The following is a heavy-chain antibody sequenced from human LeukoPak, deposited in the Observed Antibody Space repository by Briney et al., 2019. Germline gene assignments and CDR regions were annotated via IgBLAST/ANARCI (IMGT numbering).Heavy chain of an antibody. CDR2: IKHDGSEK. Sequence: PGGSLRLSCAPSGFSFSTYWMGWVRQAPGKGLEWVANIKHDGSEKYYVDTVKGRFTISRDNAKNSLYLQMNSLRAEDTAVYYCARGPTYYDFWSGYKYFDLXGQGTLVTVSX. V-gene: IGHV3-7*01. CDR3: ARGPTYYDFWSGYKYFDL. J-gene: IGHJ4*02. D-gene: IGHD3-3*01. CDR1: GFSFSTYW.